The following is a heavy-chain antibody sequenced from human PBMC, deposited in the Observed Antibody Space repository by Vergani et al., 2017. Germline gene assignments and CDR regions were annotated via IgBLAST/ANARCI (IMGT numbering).Heavy chain of an antibody. V-gene: IGHV1-69*08. CDR3: ARDHEAQVLWFGELLSPPYNWFDP. D-gene: IGHD3-10*01. J-gene: IGHJ5*02. Sequence: QVQLVQSGAEVKKPGSSVKVSCKASGGTFSSYTISWVRQAPGQGLEWMGRIIPILGIANYAQKFQGRVTITADKSTSTAYMELRSLRSDDTAVYYCARDHEAQVLWFGELLSPPYNWFDPWGQGTLVTVSS. CDR1: GGTFSSYT. CDR2: IIPILGIA.